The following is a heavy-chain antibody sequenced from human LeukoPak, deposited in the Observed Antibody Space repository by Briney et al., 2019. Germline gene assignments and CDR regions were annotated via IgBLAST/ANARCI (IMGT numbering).Heavy chain of an antibody. J-gene: IGHJ4*02. CDR3: ARRGAYFDY. CDR2: VNPKNGGT. V-gene: IGHV1-2*02. CDR1: GYSFTGYY. Sequence: ASVKVSCKTSGYSFTGYYMHWVRQAPGRGLEWMGWVNPKNGGTNYPQKFQGRVTMTTDTSVGTAYMELSSLASDDTAVYYCARRGAYFDYWGQGTLVTVSS.